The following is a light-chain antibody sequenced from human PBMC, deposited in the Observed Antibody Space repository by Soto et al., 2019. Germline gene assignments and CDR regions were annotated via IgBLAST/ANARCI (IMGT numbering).Light chain of an antibody. CDR1: QSVSSSY. J-gene: IGKJ1*01. V-gene: IGKV3-20*01. CDR3: QKYNSAPRT. CDR2: GAS. Sequence: EIVLTQSPGTLSLSPGERATLSCRASQSVSSSYLTWYQLKPGQAPRLLIYGASSRATGIPDRFSGSGSGTDFTLTISSLQPEDVATYYCQKYNSAPRTFGQGTKVDIK.